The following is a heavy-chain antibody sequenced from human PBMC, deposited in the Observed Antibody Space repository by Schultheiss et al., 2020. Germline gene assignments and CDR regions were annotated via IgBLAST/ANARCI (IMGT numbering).Heavy chain of an antibody. CDR3: ARDLLGWYGAFDI. J-gene: IGHJ3*02. CDR1: GFTVTNNY. D-gene: IGHD6-19*01. Sequence: GESLKISCAASGFTVTNNYMSWVRQAPGKGLEWVSILYSGGSTFYADSVKGRFTISRDNPMNTLFLQMDSLRAEDTAVYYCARDLLGWYGAFDIWGQGTMVTVSS. CDR2: LYSGGST. V-gene: IGHV3-53*01.